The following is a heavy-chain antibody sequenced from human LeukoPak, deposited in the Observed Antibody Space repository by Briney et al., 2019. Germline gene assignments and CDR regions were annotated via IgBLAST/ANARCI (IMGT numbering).Heavy chain of an antibody. D-gene: IGHD3-22*01. J-gene: IGHJ4*02. Sequence: PGGSLRLSCAASGFTFSSYSMNWVRQAPGKGLEWVSSISSSSSYIYYADSVKGRFTISRDNAKNSLYLQMNSLRAEDTAVYYCARIPRRDYYDSSGYYYSLWGQGTLVTVSS. CDR3: ARIPRRDYYDSSGYYYSL. CDR2: ISSSSSYI. V-gene: IGHV3-21*01. CDR1: GFTFSSYS.